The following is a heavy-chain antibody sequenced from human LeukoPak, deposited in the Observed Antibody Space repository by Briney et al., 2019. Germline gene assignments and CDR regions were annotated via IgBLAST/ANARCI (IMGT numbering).Heavy chain of an antibody. CDR1: GFTFTNYH. Sequence: GGSLRLSXAXGGFTFTNYHXKWVRQAPGKGVEWVSYISSDGTNILYADSVRGRFTISRDDVRNTLSLQMNSLRADDTAVYYCARRIAALSRASDYWGQGTLVTVSS. D-gene: IGHD6-6*01. CDR2: ISSDGTNI. J-gene: IGHJ4*02. CDR3: ARRIAALSRASDY. V-gene: IGHV3-48*04.